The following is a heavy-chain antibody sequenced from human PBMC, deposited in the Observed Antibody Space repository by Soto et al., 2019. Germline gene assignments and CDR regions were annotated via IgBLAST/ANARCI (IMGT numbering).Heavy chain of an antibody. J-gene: IGHJ4*02. CDR1: GGSFSGFY. D-gene: IGHD3-10*01. V-gene: IGHV4-34*01. CDR3: ARGGYYGSRTFDY. Sequence: SVTLSLTCAVYGGSFSGFYWSWIRQPPGKGLEWIGEINHSGSTNYNPSLKSRVTISVDTSKNQFSLKLSSVTAADTAVYYCARGGYYGSRTFDYWGQGTLVTVSS. CDR2: INHSGST.